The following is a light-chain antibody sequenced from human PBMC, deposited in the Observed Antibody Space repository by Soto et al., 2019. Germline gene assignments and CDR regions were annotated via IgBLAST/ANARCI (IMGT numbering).Light chain of an antibody. CDR3: QQYNVWPPWT. J-gene: IGKJ1*01. CDR1: QSVRRN. V-gene: IGKV3-15*01. Sequence: EILMTQAPATLSVSPEERVTLSCRASQSVRRNLAWYQQKPGQAPSLLIFGAITRATGIPARFSGSGSGTEFTLTISSLQSEDSAIYYCQQYNVWPPWTFGQGTKV. CDR2: GAI.